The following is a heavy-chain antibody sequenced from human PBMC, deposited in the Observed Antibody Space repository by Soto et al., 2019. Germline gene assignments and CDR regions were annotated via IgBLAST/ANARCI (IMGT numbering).Heavy chain of an antibody. Sequence: QVQLQESGPGLVKPSQTLSLTCTVSGGSISSGGYYWSWIRQHPGKGLEWIGYIYYSGSTYYNPSLKSRVTISVDTSKNQFSLKLSSVTAADTAVYYCARSICSSTSCPYYFDYWGQGTLVTVSS. V-gene: IGHV4-31*03. CDR2: IYYSGST. D-gene: IGHD2-2*01. CDR1: GGSISSGGYY. CDR3: ARSICSSTSCPYYFDY. J-gene: IGHJ4*02.